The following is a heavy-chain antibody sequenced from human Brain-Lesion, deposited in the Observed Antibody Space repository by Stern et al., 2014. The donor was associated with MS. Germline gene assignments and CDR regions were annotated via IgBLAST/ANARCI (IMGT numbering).Heavy chain of an antibody. J-gene: IGHJ4*02. CDR1: GFTYTDYW. V-gene: IGHV3-30*18. CDR3: AKHLAERPFDY. D-gene: IGHD1-1*01. Sequence: VQLLESGGGLVQPGGSLSLSCAASGFTYTDYWMRWVRQAPGKGPEWVAVISNDGNHKYYAGSVKDRFTISRDNSKNTLYLQMNSLRVEDTAVYYCAKHLAERPFDYWGQGTLVTVSS. CDR2: ISNDGNHK.